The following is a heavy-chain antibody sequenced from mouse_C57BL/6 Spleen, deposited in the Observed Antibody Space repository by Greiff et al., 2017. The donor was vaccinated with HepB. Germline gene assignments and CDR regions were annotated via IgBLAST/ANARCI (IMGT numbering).Heavy chain of an antibody. CDR1: GFTFSDYY. CDR3: ARDYGSSYGSSYDWYFDV. J-gene: IGHJ1*03. Sequence: EVMLVESEGGLVQPGSSMKLSCTASGFTFSDYYMAWVRQVPEKGLEWVANINYDGSSTYYLDSLKSRFIISRDNAKNILYLQMSSLKSEDTATYYCARDYGSSYGSSYDWYFDVWGTGTTVTVSS. V-gene: IGHV5-16*01. D-gene: IGHD1-1*01. CDR2: INYDGSST.